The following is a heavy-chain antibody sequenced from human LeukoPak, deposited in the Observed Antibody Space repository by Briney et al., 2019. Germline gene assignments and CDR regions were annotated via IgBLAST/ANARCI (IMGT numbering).Heavy chain of an antibody. D-gene: IGHD6-13*01. CDR3: AKDLLGSSYDY. J-gene: IGHJ4*02. V-gene: IGHV3-23*01. CDR2: IIGSAGST. Sequence: GGSLRLSCAASGFTFSGYSMNWVRQAPGKGLEWVSSIIGSAGSTYYADSVKGRFTISRDNSKNMLFLQMNGLRAEDTAVYYCAKDLLGSSYDYWGQGTLVTVSS. CDR1: GFTFSGYS.